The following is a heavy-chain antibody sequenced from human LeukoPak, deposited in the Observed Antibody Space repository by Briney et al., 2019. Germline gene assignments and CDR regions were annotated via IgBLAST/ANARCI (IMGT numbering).Heavy chain of an antibody. CDR1: GGSISSYY. V-gene: IGHV4-59*01. CDR3: ARVRGYDILTGYFDF. J-gene: IGHJ4*02. D-gene: IGHD3-9*01. Sequence: SETLSLTCTVSGGSISSYYWSWIRQPPGKGLEWIGYIYYSGSTNYNPSLKSRVTISVDTSKNQFSLKLSSVTAADTAVYYCARVRGYDILTGYFDFWGQGTLVTVSS. CDR2: IYYSGST.